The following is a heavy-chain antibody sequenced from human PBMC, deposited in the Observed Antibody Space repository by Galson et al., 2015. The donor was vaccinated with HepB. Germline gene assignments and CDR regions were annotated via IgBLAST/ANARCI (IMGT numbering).Heavy chain of an antibody. CDR1: GVSVSSNSAA. D-gene: IGHD4-17*01. CDR3: ARGRAYGGVGYGMDV. CDR2: TYYRSKWYN. Sequence: CAMSGVSVSSNSAAWNWIRQSPSRGLEWLGRTYYRSKWYNDYAVSVKSRITINPDTSKNQFSLQLNSVTPEDTAVYYCARGRAYGGVGYGMDVWGQGTTVTVSS. J-gene: IGHJ6*02. V-gene: IGHV6-1*01.